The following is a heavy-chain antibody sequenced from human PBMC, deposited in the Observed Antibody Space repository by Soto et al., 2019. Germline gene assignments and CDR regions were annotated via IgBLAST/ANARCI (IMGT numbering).Heavy chain of an antibody. Sequence: QVQLVQSGAEVKKPGASVKVSCKASGYTFTAYYIHWVRQAPGQGLEWMGWINPNGGVTNSAQKFQGWLTMTRDTSISTVYMELSRLRSDDTALYYCARTAGRFRGVDWYFDLWGRGTLVTVSS. D-gene: IGHD3-10*01. V-gene: IGHV1-2*04. J-gene: IGHJ2*01. CDR2: INPNGGVT. CDR3: ARTAGRFRGVDWYFDL. CDR1: GYTFTAYY.